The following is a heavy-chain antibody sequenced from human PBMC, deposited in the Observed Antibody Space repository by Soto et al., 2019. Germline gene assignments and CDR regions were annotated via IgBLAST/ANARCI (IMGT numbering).Heavy chain of an antibody. V-gene: IGHV3-21*01. CDR1: GFTFSSYS. Sequence: GGSLRLSCAASGFTFSSYSMNWVRQAPGKGLEWVSSISSSSSYIYYADSVKGRFTISRDNAKNSLYLQMNSLRAEDTAVYYCASYLDDYRDDSTLYNSHYCGQRTLVTVS. D-gene: IGHD4-17*01. CDR2: ISSSSSYI. J-gene: IGHJ4*02. CDR3: ASYLDDYRDDSTLYNSHY.